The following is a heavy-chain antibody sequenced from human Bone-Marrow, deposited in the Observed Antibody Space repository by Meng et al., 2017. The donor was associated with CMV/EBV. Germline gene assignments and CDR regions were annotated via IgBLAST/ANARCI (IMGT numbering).Heavy chain of an antibody. CDR1: GFTFSSYA. CDR2: ISYDGSNK. D-gene: IGHD7-27*01. J-gene: IGHJ6*01. V-gene: IGHV3-30-3*01. Sequence: GGSLRLSCAASGFTFSSYAMHWVRQAPGKGLEWVAVISYDGSNKYYADSVKGRFTISRDNSKNTLYLQMNSLRAEDTAVYYCARAVRQPGDYYYGMDVWGQGPTVTGSS. CDR3: ARAVRQPGDYYYGMDV.